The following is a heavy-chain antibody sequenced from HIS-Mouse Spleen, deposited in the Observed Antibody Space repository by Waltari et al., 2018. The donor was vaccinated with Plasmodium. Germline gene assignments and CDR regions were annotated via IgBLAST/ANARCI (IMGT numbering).Heavy chain of an antibody. CDR1: GGSISSYY. Sequence: QVQLQESGPGLVKPSETLSLTCTVSGGSISSYYWSWIRQPPGKGLGWIGYIYYSGGTNSNPSLKSRVTISVDTSKNQFSLKRSSVTAADTAVYYCARVGRRIWGAFDIWGQGTMVTVSS. D-gene: IGHD3-16*01. J-gene: IGHJ3*02. V-gene: IGHV4-59*01. CDR2: IYYSGGT. CDR3: ARVGRRIWGAFDI.